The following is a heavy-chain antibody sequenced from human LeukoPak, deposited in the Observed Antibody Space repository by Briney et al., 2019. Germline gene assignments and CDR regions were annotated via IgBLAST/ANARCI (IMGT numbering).Heavy chain of an antibody. CDR1: GFTFSSYP. CDR2: ISYDGTNK. J-gene: IGHJ6*02. V-gene: IGHV3-30-3*01. Sequence: GGSLRLSCAASGFTFSSYPMHWVRQAPGEGLEWVAIISYDGTNKYYADSVKGRFTISRDNSKNTLYLQMNSLRAEDTAVYYCARDFYDFWSGDRSDYYYYGMDVWGQGTTVTVSS. CDR3: ARDFYDFWSGDRSDYYYYGMDV. D-gene: IGHD3-3*01.